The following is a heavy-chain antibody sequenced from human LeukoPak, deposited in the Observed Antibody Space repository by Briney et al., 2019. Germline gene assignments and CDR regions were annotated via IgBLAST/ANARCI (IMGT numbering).Heavy chain of an antibody. CDR1: GFTFSSHW. J-gene: IGHJ4*02. V-gene: IGHV3-7*01. Sequence: GRSLRLSCAASGFTFSSHWMSWVRQAPGKGLEWVANIKQDGSEKYSVDSVKGRFTISRDNAKNSLYLQMNSLRAEDTAVYYCARDILTGYYNDWGQGTLVTVSS. CDR2: IKQDGSEK. D-gene: IGHD3-9*01. CDR3: ARDILTGYYND.